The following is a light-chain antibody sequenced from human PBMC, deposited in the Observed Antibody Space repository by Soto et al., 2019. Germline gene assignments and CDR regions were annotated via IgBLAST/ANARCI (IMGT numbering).Light chain of an antibody. Sequence: EIDFTKSTGTLSLFPGEGATLSCRASQSVTKNFLAWYQQKPGQAPRLLIYGVSSRASGIPDRFFGSGSGTDFTLTINRLEPEDFAVYYCQQYANSPITFGQGTRLEIK. V-gene: IGKV3-20*01. J-gene: IGKJ5*01. CDR1: QSVTKNF. CDR3: QQYANSPIT. CDR2: GVS.